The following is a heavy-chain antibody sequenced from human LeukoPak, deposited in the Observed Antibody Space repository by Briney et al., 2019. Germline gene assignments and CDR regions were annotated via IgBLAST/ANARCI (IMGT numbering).Heavy chain of an antibody. J-gene: IGHJ4*02. V-gene: IGHV3-43*02. CDR2: ISGDGGST. Sequence: GGSLRLSCAASGFTFDDYAMHWVRQAPGKGLEWVSLISGDGGSTYYADSVKGLFTISRDNSKNSLYLQMNSLRTEDTALYYCAKDGRDSSSWYDPHFDYWGQGTLVTVSS. CDR3: AKDGRDSSSWYDPHFDY. CDR1: GFTFDDYA. D-gene: IGHD6-13*01.